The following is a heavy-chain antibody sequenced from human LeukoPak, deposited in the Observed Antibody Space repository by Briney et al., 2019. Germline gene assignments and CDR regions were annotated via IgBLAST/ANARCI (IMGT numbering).Heavy chain of an antibody. CDR2: MNPNSGNT. CDR1: GYTFTSYD. J-gene: IGHJ4*02. CDR3: ATDLNYNSNDVGY. D-gene: IGHD1-1*01. Sequence: AAVQVSCKASGYTFTSYDINRVRPATAQGVEWVGWMNPNSGNTGYAQKLQGRVTMTRNTSISTAYMELRSMRSEDTAVYYCATDLNYNSNDVGYWGQGTLVTISS. V-gene: IGHV1-8*01.